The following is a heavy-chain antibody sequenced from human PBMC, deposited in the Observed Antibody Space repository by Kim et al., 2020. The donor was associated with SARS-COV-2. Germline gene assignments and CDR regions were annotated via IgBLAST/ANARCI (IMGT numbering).Heavy chain of an antibody. CDR1: GGSFSGYY. Sequence: SETLSLTCAVYGGSFSGYYWSWIRQPPGKGLEWIGEINHSGSTNYNPSLKSRVTISVDTSKNQFSLKLSSVTAADTAVYYCARAVTPRYYYYGMDVWGQGTTVTVSS. CDR3: ARAVTPRYYYYGMDV. J-gene: IGHJ6*02. D-gene: IGHD4-17*01. CDR2: INHSGST. V-gene: IGHV4-34*01.